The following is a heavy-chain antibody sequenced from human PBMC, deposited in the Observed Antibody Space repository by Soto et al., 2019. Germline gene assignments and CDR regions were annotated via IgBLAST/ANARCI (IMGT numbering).Heavy chain of an antibody. J-gene: IGHJ4*02. CDR1: GGSFSGYY. CDR2: INHSGST. CDR3: ARGWYSSSAVDY. V-gene: IGHV4-34*01. D-gene: IGHD6-13*01. Sequence: SETLSLTCAVYGGSFSGYYWSWIRQPPGKGLEWTGEINHSGSTNYNPSLKSRVTISVDTSKNQFSLKLSSVTAADTAVYYCARGWYSSSAVDYWGQGTLVTVSS.